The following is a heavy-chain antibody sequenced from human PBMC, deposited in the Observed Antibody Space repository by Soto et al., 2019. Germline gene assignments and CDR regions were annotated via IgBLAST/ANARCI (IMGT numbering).Heavy chain of an antibody. CDR3: ARHVRVVSSRKGPKAGAFYI. J-gene: IGHJ3*02. Sequence: SETLSLTCTVSGGSISSYYWSWIRQPPGKGLEWIGYIYYSGSTNYNPSLKSRVTISVDTSKNQFYLKLSSVTAADTAVYYCARHVRVVSSRKGPKAGAFYIWGQGTMVTVSS. D-gene: IGHD2-15*01. CDR1: GGSISSYY. CDR2: IYYSGST. V-gene: IGHV4-59*08.